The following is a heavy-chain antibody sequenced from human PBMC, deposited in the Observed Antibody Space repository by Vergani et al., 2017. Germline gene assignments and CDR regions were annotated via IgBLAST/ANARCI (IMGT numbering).Heavy chain of an antibody. V-gene: IGHV3-30*02. D-gene: IGHD6-6*01. Sequence: VQLLESGGGLVQPGGSLRLSCAASGFTFSSYGMHWVRQAPGKGLEWVAFIRYDGSNKYYADSVKGRFTISRDNSKNTLYLQMNSLRAEDTAVYYCAKHSRYSSSSGYFDYWGQGTLVTVSS. CDR2: IRYDGSNK. CDR1: GFTFSSYG. J-gene: IGHJ4*02. CDR3: AKHSRYSSSSGYFDY.